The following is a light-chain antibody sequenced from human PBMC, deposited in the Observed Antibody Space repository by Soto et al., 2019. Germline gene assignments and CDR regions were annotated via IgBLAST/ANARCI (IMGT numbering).Light chain of an antibody. CDR1: QSISSY. Sequence: DIQMTQSPSSVSASVGDRVTITCRASQSISSYLNWYQQKPGKAPKVLIYAASSLQSGVPSRFSGSGSGTDFTLTISSLQPEDFATYYCQQSYSIPWTFGQGTKVDI. J-gene: IGKJ1*01. V-gene: IGKV1-39*01. CDR3: QQSYSIPWT. CDR2: AAS.